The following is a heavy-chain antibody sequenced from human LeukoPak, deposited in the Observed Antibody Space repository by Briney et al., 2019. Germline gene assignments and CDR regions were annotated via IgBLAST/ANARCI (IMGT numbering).Heavy chain of an antibody. Sequence: SQTLSLTCTVSGGSISSGGYYWSWIRKHPGKGLEWIGYIYYSGSTYYNPSLKSRVTISVDTSKNQFSLKLSSVTAADTAVYYCARVNYYDSSGYYANPKFDYWGQGTLVTVSS. CDR2: IYYSGST. V-gene: IGHV4-31*03. CDR3: ARVNYYDSSGYYANPKFDY. CDR1: GGSISSGGYY. D-gene: IGHD3-22*01. J-gene: IGHJ4*02.